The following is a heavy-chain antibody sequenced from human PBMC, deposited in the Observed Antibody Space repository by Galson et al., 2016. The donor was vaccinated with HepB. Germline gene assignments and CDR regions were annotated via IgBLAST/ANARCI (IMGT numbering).Heavy chain of an antibody. V-gene: IGHV5-51*01. CDR3: TRDGLGCCGLEP. Sequence: QSGAEVKKPGESLKISCKASGYIFTDYWIAWVRQMPGKGLEWMGRIYPRDSESRYSPSSEGQVTISVDESISTVYLQWTSLKASDTAMYYCTRDGLGCCGLEPWGQGTLVTVSS. CDR1: GYIFTDYW. J-gene: IGHJ5*02. CDR2: IYPRDSES. D-gene: IGHD3-16*01.